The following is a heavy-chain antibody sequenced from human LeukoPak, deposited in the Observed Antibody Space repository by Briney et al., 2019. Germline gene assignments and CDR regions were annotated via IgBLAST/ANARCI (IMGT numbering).Heavy chain of an antibody. CDR2: ISGSGGIT. V-gene: IGHV3-23*01. J-gene: IGHJ4*02. D-gene: IGHD5-18*01. CDR3: ALAGSYGYEGFDY. Sequence: GGSLRLSCAASGFTFSSYAMSWVRQAPGKGLEWGSAISGSGGITYYADSVKGRFTISRDNSKNTLYLQMNSLRAEDTAVYYCALAGSYGYEGFDYWGQGTLVTVSS. CDR1: GFTFSSYA.